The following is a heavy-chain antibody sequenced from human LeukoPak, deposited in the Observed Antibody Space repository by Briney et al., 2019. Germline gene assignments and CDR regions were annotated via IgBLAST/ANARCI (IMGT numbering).Heavy chain of an antibody. J-gene: IGHJ4*02. Sequence: SQTLSLTCVVSGDSVSSQNGAWNWIRQSPSRGLEWLGRTYYRSKWYNDYAESMEGRMTISQDTSKNQYSLHLNSVTPDDTAVYYCARDFGTTGWHTFDYWGQGTLVTVSS. CDR3: ARDFGTTGWHTFDY. V-gene: IGHV6-1*01. CDR2: TYYRSKWYN. CDR1: GDSVSSQNGA. D-gene: IGHD6-19*01.